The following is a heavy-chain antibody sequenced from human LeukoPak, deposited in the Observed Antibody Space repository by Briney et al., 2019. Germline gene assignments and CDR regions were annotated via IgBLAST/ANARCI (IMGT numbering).Heavy chain of an antibody. CDR1: GYTFTGYY. V-gene: IGHV1-2*02. CDR3: ARDLGYYDSSGYTDP. CDR2: INPNSGGT. J-gene: IGHJ5*02. Sequence: GAPVKVSCKASGYTFTGYYMHWERQAPGQGLEWMGWINPNSGGTNYAQKFQGRVTMTRDTSISTAYMELSRLRSDDTAVYYCARDLGYYDSSGYTDPWGQGTLVTVSS. D-gene: IGHD3-22*01.